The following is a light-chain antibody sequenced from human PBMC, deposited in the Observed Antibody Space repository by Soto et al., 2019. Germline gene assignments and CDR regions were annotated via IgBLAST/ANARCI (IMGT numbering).Light chain of an antibody. Sequence: DIQMTQSPSSLSASVGDRVTITCRASQNIGVYLNWYQKKPGKAPKLLIHAASSLHSGVPSTFSGSGSGTDFALTISSLQPDDFATYYCQQYTSLYTFGQGTKVDIK. CDR3: QQYTSLYT. CDR1: QNIGVY. V-gene: IGKV1-39*01. J-gene: IGKJ2*01. CDR2: AAS.